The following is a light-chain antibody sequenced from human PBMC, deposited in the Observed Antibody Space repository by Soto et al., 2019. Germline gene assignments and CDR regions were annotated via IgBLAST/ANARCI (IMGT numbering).Light chain of an antibody. CDR1: QSLLHSNGYNS. J-gene: IGKJ2*01. V-gene: IGKV2-28*01. CDR3: MHAVQTPRT. Sequence: DIVMTQSPLSLPVTPGEPASISCRSSQSLLHSNGYNSLDWYLQKPGQSPQLLIYAGSNRASGVPDRCSGSGSGTDFTLKISRVADEDVGTYYCMHAVQTPRTFGPGTKLEIK. CDR2: AGS.